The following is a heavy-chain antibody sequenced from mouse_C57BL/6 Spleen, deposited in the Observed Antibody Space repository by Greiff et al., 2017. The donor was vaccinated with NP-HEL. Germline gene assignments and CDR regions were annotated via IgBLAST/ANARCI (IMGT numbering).Heavy chain of an antibody. CDR2: ISNLAYSI. CDR3: ARHDGETGFDY. D-gene: IGHD2-3*01. CDR1: GFTFSDYG. V-gene: IGHV5-15*01. Sequence: EVKVVESGGGLVQPGGSLKLSCAASGFTFSDYGMAWVRQAPRKGPEWVAFISNLAYSIYYADTVTGRFTISRENAKNTLYLEMSSLRSEDTAMYYCARHDGETGFDYWGQGTTLTVSS. J-gene: IGHJ2*01.